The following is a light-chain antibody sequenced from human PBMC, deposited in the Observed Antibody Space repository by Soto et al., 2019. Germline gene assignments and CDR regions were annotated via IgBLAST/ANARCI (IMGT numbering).Light chain of an antibody. CDR2: DSS. Sequence: DIQLTQSPSSLSASVGDRVTITCRASQSISTSLNWYQQRPGEAPKLRVYDSSALQTDVPSRFSGSGFGAEFTLTVSSLQPEDSATYYCQQRYSFPGWTFGQATRGVL. CDR3: QQRYSFPGWT. CDR1: QSISTS. V-gene: IGKV1-39*01. J-gene: IGKJ1*01.